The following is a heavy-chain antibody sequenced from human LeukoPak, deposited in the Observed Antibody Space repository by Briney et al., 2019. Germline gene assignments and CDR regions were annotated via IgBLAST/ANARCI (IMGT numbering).Heavy chain of an antibody. Sequence: ASVKVSCKASGYTFTSYGISWVRQAPGQGLEWMGWISAYNGNTNYAQKLQGRVTMTRDTSISTAYMELSRLRSDDTAVYYCARDYYDSSGYYSFDYWGQGTLVTVSS. J-gene: IGHJ4*02. CDR3: ARDYYDSSGYYSFDY. CDR1: GYTFTSYG. V-gene: IGHV1-18*01. D-gene: IGHD3-22*01. CDR2: ISAYNGNT.